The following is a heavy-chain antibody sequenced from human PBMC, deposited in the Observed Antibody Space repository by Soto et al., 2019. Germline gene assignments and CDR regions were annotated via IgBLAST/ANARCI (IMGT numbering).Heavy chain of an antibody. V-gene: IGHV4-4*02. CDR2: IYHSGST. CDR1: GGSISSSNW. D-gene: IGHD1-1*01. J-gene: IGHJ6*02. CDR3: ARDRRQAGTTSGMDV. Sequence: QVQLQESGPGLVKPSGTLSLTCAVSGGSISSSNWWSWVRQPPGKGLEWIGEIYHSGSTNYNPSLQRRVTIXXDXSXXQFSLKLSSVPAADTAVYYCARDRRQAGTTSGMDVWGQGTTVTVSS.